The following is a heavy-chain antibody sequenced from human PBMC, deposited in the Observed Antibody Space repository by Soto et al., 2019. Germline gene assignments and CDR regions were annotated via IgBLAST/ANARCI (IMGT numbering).Heavy chain of an antibody. Sequence: ASVKVSCKASGGTFSSYAISWVRQAPGQGLEWMGGIIPIFGTANYAQKFQGRVTITADESTSTAYMELSSLRSEDTAVYYCARSYGTVAAPYAGFDYWGQGTLVTVSS. J-gene: IGHJ4*02. CDR1: GGTFSSYA. V-gene: IGHV1-69*13. CDR3: ARSYGTVAAPYAGFDY. D-gene: IGHD2-15*01. CDR2: IIPIFGTA.